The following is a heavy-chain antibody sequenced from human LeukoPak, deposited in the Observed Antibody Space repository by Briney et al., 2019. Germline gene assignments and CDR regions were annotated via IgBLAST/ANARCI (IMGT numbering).Heavy chain of an antibody. CDR1: GFTFSSCG. J-gene: IGHJ4*02. CDR3: ARGSEWSSGVSDY. V-gene: IGHV3-21*01. Sequence: KPGGSLRLSCAASGFTFSSCGMNWVRQAPGKGLEWVSSIIGSSTYIYYADSVKGRFTISRDNAKNSLYLQMNSLRAEDTAVYYCARGSEWSSGVSDYWGQGTLVTVSS. CDR2: IIGSSTYI. D-gene: IGHD3-3*01.